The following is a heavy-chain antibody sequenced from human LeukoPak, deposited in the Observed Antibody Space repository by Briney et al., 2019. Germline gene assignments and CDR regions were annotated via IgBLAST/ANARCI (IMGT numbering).Heavy chain of an antibody. D-gene: IGHD3-10*01. CDR1: GGTFSSYS. CDR2: IIPIFGTA. Sequence: SVTVSCTASGGTFSSYSISWVRQAPGQGLEWMGGIIPIFGTANYAQKFQGRVTITADESTSTANMELSSLRSEDTAVYYCATSGSGIYYFDYWGQGTLVTVSS. J-gene: IGHJ4*02. CDR3: ATSGSGIYYFDY. V-gene: IGHV1-69*13.